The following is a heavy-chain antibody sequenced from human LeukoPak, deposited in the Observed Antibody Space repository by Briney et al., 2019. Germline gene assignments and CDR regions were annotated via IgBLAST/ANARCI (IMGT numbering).Heavy chain of an antibody. J-gene: IGHJ4*02. CDR1: GFIINLYY. CDR2: IYTGGST. V-gene: IGHV3-66*01. Sequence: GGSLRLSCAASGFIINLYYMTWIRQTPGKGLDWVSVIYTGGSTNYGDSVKGRFTISRDNSKNTLYLQMNSLRADDTAIYYCARGQSYCGADCYSDWGQGTLVTVSS. D-gene: IGHD2-21*02. CDR3: ARGQSYCGADCYSD.